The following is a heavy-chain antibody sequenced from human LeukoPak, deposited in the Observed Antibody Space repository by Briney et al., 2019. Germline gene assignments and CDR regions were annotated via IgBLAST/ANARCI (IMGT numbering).Heavy chain of an antibody. CDR2: TYYRSQWYY. D-gene: IGHD3-10*01. CDR1: GDSVSSNSAA. CDR3: ARDGSGTYYNC. Sequence: SQTLSLTFAISGDSVSSNSAAWHWLRQSPSRGLEWLGSTYYRSQWYYDYAVSLKSRISVIPDPSKNQFSLQLNSVTPEDTAVYYCARDGSGTYYNCWGQGTLVTVSS. J-gene: IGHJ4*02. V-gene: IGHV6-1*01.